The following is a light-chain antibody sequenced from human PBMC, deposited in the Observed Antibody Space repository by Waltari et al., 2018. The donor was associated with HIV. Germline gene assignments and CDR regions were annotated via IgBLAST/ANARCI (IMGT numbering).Light chain of an antibody. J-gene: IGLJ1*01. Sequence: QSVLTQPPSASETPGQRVTISCSGSSSNIGSNYVYWYQHLPGTAPKLLIYRKNPLPSGVPDRFSGSNSGTSASLAISGLRSEDEADYYCAAWGDSLTSFVFGTGTKVTVL. CDR2: RKN. V-gene: IGLV1-47*01. CDR1: SSNIGSNY. CDR3: AAWGDSLTSFV.